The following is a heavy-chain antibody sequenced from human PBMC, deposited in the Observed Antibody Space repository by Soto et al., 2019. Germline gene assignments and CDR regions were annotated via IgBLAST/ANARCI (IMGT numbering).Heavy chain of an antibody. J-gene: IGHJ6*03. V-gene: IGHV4-39*01. CDR2: IYYSGST. CDR3: ARHKGKVMVYALMNYYYYYMDV. D-gene: IGHD2-8*01. Sequence: SETLSLTCTVSGGSISSSSYYWGWIRQPPGKGLEWIGSIYYSGSTYYNPSLKSRGPIPVDTSKNQFSLKLSSVTAADTAVYYCARHKGKVMVYALMNYYYYYMDVWGKGTTVTVSS. CDR1: GGSISSSSYY.